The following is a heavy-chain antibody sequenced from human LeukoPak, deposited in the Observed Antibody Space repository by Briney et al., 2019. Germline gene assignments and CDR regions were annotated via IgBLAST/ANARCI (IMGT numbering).Heavy chain of an antibody. CDR1: GYTFTGYY. J-gene: IGHJ3*02. CDR2: INPSGGST. Sequence: GASVKVSCKASGYTFTGYYMHWVRQAPGQGLEWMGIINPSGGSTSYAQKFQGRVTMTRDMSTSTVYMELSSLRSEDTAVYYCARVGDGYTKQGGAFDIWGQGTMVTVSS. CDR3: ARVGDGYTKQGGAFDI. D-gene: IGHD5-24*01. V-gene: IGHV1-46*01.